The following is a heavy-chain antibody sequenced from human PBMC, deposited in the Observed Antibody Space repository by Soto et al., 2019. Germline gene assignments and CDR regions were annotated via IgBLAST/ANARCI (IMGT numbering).Heavy chain of an antibody. D-gene: IGHD3-9*01. CDR1: GASLSSYY. CDR3: ARWLTQETFDV. V-gene: IGHV4-59*01. J-gene: IGHJ3*01. Sequence: QVQLQESGPGLLKPSETLSLTCTVSGASLSSYYWSWIRQPPGKGLEWIGYIYYSGSINYNPALKSRASISGDTSKNQFSLTLTSVTAADTAVYYWARWLTQETFDVWGQGTMVTVSS. CDR2: IYYSGSI.